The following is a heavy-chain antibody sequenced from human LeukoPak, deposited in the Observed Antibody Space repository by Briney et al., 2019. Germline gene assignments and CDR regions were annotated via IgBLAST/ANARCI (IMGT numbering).Heavy chain of an antibody. D-gene: IGHD5-12*01. CDR2: INSDGSST. V-gene: IGHV3-74*01. CDR3: ARGLVATTPFDY. CDR1: GFTFGDYA. J-gene: IGHJ4*02. Sequence: GGSLRLSCTASGFTFGDYAMSWFRQAPGKGLVWVSRINSDGSSTSYADSVKGRFTISRDNAKNTLYLQMNSLRAEDTAVYYCARGLVATTPFDYWGQGTLVTVSS.